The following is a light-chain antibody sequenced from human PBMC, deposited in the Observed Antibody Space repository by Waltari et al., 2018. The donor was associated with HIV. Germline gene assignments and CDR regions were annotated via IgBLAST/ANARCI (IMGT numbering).Light chain of an antibody. J-gene: IGLJ1*01. CDR1: SSNVGSKP. V-gene: IGLV1-47*01. CDR2: RDS. Sequence: QSVLTQPPSASGTLGQRVTISCPGSSSNVGSKPVYWFQQVPGTTPKLLIYRDSQRRSGIPDRVSGSKSGASASLTISGLRSDDEADYYCVAWDDSLSGYVFGTGTRVSVL. CDR3: VAWDDSLSGYV.